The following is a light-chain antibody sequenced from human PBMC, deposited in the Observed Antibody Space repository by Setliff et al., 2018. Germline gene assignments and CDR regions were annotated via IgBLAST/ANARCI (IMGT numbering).Light chain of an antibody. CDR3: SSYTSIGTLIV. Sequence: QSALTQPASVSGSPGQSISISCTGSNSDVGGHNYVSWYQQHPGKAPKLLISDVSHRPSGVSIRFSGSKSGNTASLTISGLQAEDEADYYCSSYTSIGTLIVFGGGTKVTAL. CDR2: DVS. J-gene: IGLJ2*01. CDR1: NSDVGGHNY. V-gene: IGLV2-14*03.